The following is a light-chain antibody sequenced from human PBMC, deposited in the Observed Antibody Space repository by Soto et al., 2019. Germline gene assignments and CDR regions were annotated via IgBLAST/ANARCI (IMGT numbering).Light chain of an antibody. Sequence: DLQMTQSPSTLSASVGDRVTITCRASQSISSWLAWYQQKPGKAPKLLIYKASSLESGLPSRFSGSGSGTEFTLTISSLQPDDFATYYCQQYNSFPTFGQGTKVEIK. CDR3: QQYNSFPT. CDR2: KAS. J-gene: IGKJ1*01. V-gene: IGKV1-5*03. CDR1: QSISSW.